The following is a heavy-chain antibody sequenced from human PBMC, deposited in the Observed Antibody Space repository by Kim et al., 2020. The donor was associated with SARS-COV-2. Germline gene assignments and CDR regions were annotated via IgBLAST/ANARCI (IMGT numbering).Heavy chain of an antibody. J-gene: IGHJ4*02. D-gene: IGHD5-12*01. V-gene: IGHV1-69*01. CDR3: ARDRRGYDGINYCDY. Sequence: QKFQGRVTITADESTSTAYMELSSLRSEDTAVYYCARDRRGYDGINYCDYWGQGTLVTVSS.